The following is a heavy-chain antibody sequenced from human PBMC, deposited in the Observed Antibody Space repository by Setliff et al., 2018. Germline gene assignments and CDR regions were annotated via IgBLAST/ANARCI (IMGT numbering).Heavy chain of an antibody. Sequence: ETLSLTCTVSGGSISSSSYYWGWIRQPPGKGLEWIGSMYYSGSTYYNPSLKSRVTISVDTSKNQFSLKLSSVTAADTAVYYCARSFSRREKFLLDYWGQGALVTVSS. CDR2: MYYSGST. V-gene: IGHV4-39*01. CDR1: GGSISSSSYY. CDR3: ARSFSRREKFLLDY. J-gene: IGHJ4*02.